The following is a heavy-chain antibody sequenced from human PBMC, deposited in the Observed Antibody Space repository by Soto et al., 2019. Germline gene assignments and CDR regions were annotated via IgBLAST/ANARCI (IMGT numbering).Heavy chain of an antibody. J-gene: IGHJ1*01. D-gene: IGHD2-21*02. V-gene: IGHV3-30*18. CDR3: AKDLPTYCGGDCFFLH. Sequence: LRLSCAASGFTFSSYGMHWVRQAPGKGLQWVAFVSYDGNKKYYTESVKGRFTTSRDNSKNTLYLQMNSLRAEDTAVYYCAKDLPTYCGGDCFFLHWGQGTLVTVSS. CDR1: GFTFSSYG. CDR2: VSYDGNKK.